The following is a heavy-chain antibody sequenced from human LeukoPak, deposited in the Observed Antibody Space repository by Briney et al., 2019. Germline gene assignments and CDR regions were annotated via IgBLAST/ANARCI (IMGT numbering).Heavy chain of an antibody. Sequence: PSETLSLTCTVSGGSISSYYWSWIRQPPGKGLEWIGYIYYSGSTNYNPSLKSRVTISVDTSKNQFSLKLSSVTAADTAVYYCARENSSDSISPFFDYWGQETLVTVSS. J-gene: IGHJ4*02. CDR2: IYYSGST. CDR3: ARENSSDSISPFFDY. CDR1: GGSISSYY. V-gene: IGHV4-59*01. D-gene: IGHD3-22*01.